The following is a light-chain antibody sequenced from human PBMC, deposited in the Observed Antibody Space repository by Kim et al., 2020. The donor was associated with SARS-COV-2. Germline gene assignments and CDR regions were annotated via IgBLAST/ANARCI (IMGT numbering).Light chain of an antibody. J-gene: IGLJ2*01. V-gene: IGLV1-44*01. CDR1: SSNSRTNT. CDR2: GSN. Sequence: GQEVTISCSGSSSNSRTNTVNWYQNIPGTAPQLLIYGSNQRPSGVPYRFSGSKSGTSASLAISGLQSEDEADYYCSSWDDILNGILFGGGTQLTVL. CDR3: SSWDDILNGIL.